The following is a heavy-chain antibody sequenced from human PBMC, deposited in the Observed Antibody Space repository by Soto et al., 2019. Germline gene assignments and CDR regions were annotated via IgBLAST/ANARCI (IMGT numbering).Heavy chain of an antibody. CDR1: GFTFSSYG. D-gene: IGHD3-3*01. Sequence: QVQLVESGGGVVQPGRSLRLSCAASGFTFSSYGMHWVRQAPGKGLVWVAVIWYDGSNKYYADSVKGRFTISRDNSQNTLYLQMNSLRAEDTAVYYCAREGGYDFWSAYDFDYWGQGTLVTVSS. V-gene: IGHV3-33*01. CDR2: IWYDGSNK. CDR3: AREGGYDFWSAYDFDY. J-gene: IGHJ4*02.